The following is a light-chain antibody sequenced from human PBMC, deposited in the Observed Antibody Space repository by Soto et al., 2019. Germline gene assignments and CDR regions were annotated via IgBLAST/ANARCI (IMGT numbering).Light chain of an antibody. CDR3: QQSYNARM. CDR1: QSISNY. CDR2: AAS. Sequence: DIQMTQSPSSLSASVGDRVTITCRARQSISNYLNWYQQKPGKAPKLLIYAASNLQGGVPSRFSGSGSGTDFALTISGLQPEGSATYYCQQSYNARMFGQVTKVEIK. J-gene: IGKJ1*01. V-gene: IGKV1-39*01.